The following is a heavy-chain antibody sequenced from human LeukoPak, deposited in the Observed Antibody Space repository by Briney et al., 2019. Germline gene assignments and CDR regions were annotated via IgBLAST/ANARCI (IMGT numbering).Heavy chain of an antibody. Sequence: TGGSLRLSCAASGFTFSSYSMNWVRQAPGKGLEWVSYISSSSSTIYYADSVKGRFTISRDNAKNTLYLQMNSLRTDDTAVYYCARVSLERQLWLPFDYWGQGTLVTVSS. D-gene: IGHD5-18*01. CDR2: ISSSSSTI. CDR3: ARVSLERQLWLPFDY. CDR1: GFTFSSYS. V-gene: IGHV3-48*01. J-gene: IGHJ4*02.